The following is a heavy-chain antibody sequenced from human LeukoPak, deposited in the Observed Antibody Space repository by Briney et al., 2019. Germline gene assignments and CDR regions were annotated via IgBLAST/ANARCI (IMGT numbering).Heavy chain of an antibody. J-gene: IGHJ4*02. V-gene: IGHV3-23*01. D-gene: IGHD3-10*01. CDR1: GFTFSSYA. Sequence: PGGSLRLSCAASGFTFSSYAVSWVRQAPGKGLEWVSAISGSGGSTYYADSVKGRFTISRDNSKNTLYLQMNSLRAEDTAVYYCAKSESGSYSGDFDYWGQGTLVTVSS. CDR3: AKSESGSYSGDFDY. CDR2: ISGSGGST.